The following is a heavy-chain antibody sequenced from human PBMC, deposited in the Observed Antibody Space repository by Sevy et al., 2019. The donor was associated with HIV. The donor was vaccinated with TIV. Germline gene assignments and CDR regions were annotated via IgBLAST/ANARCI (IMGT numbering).Heavy chain of an antibody. D-gene: IGHD3-3*01. CDR2: IYSGGTT. Sequence: GGSLRLSCAASGFTVSSNYMSWVRQAPGKGLEWVSVIYSGGTTYYADSVKGRFTISRDNSKNTLYLQMNNLRAEDTAGYYCAREREFTIFGVLIEYGMDVWGQGTTVTVSS. CDR1: GFTVSSNY. V-gene: IGHV3-53*01. CDR3: AREREFTIFGVLIEYGMDV. J-gene: IGHJ6*02.